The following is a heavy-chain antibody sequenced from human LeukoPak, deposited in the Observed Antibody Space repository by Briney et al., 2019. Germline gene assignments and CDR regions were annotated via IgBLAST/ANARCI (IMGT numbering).Heavy chain of an antibody. D-gene: IGHD5-18*01. CDR2: VFWNGVDK. CDR3: ARAVGYDASTETAMDGLDY. CDR1: GFIVNDHA. J-gene: IGHJ4*02. Sequence: GGSLRLSCVASGFIVNDHAMHWVRQTPGKGLEWVAGVFWNGVDKGYADSVKGRFTIFRDNAKNSMYLQMNSLRAEDTAVYYCARAVGYDASTETAMDGLDYWGQGTLVTVSS. V-gene: IGHV3-20*04.